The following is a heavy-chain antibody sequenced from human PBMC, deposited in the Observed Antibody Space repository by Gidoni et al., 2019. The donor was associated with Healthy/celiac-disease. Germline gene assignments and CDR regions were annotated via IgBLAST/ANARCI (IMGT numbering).Heavy chain of an antibody. V-gene: IGHV3-9*01. CDR1: GFTFDDYA. CDR2: ISWNSGNI. J-gene: IGHJ2*01. CDR3: AKDMLEMPTEGYFDL. Sequence: EVQLVESGGGLVQPGRSLRLSCAASGFTFDDYAMHWVRQAPGKGLEWVSGISWNSGNIGYADSVKGRFTISRDNAKNSLYLQMNSLRAEDTALYYCAKDMLEMPTEGYFDLWGRGTLVTVSS. D-gene: IGHD4-4*01.